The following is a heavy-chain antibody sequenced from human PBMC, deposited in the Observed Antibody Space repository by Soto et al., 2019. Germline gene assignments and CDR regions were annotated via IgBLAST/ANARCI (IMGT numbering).Heavy chain of an antibody. CDR2: IYSGGST. V-gene: IGHV3-53*01. CDR1: GFTVRSNY. CDR3: ARVRTHYDILTGYYNYGYFDY. Sequence: GGSLRLSCAASGFTVRSNYMRWVRQAPGKGLEWVSVIYSGGSTYYADSVKGRFTISRDNSKNTLYLQMNSLRAEDTAVYYCARVRTHYDILTGYYNYGYFDYWGQGTLVTVSS. D-gene: IGHD3-9*01. J-gene: IGHJ4*02.